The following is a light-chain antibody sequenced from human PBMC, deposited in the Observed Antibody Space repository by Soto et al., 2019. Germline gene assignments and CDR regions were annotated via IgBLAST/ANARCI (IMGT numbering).Light chain of an antibody. CDR1: QDISSW. V-gene: IGKV1-12*01. J-gene: IGKJ4*01. CDR2: SAS. Sequence: DIQMTQSPSSVSASVGDRVTITCRASQDISSWLAWYQQKPGKATKLLIYSASTLQSGVPSSFSGSGSGTDFTLTISSLQPEDFATYYCQQDNSFPLTFGGGTKVDIK. CDR3: QQDNSFPLT.